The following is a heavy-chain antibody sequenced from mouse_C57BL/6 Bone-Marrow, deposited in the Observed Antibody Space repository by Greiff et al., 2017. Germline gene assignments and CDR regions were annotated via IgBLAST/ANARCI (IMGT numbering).Heavy chain of an antibody. CDR1: GYTFTDYE. V-gene: IGHV1-15*01. J-gene: IGHJ4*01. CDR3: TRFHYDLYYYAMDY. Sequence: QVQLQQSGAELVRPGASVTLSCKASGYTFTDYEMHWVKQTPVHGLEWIGAIDPETGGTADNQKFKGKAILTADKSSSTAYMELRSLTSEDSAVYYCTRFHYDLYYYAMDYWGQGTSVTVSS. D-gene: IGHD2-4*01. CDR2: IDPETGGT.